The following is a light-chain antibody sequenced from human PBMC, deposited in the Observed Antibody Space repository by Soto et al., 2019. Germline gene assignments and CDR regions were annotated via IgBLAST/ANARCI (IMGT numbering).Light chain of an antibody. Sequence: IQVTMSPSFLSASVGDRVPITCRASQDISDYLAWYQQKPGKAPKLLIYAASTLQSGVPSRFSGSGSGTEFTLTISSLQPEDFATYSCQHLNSYPHTFGEGTKVDIK. CDR3: QHLNSYPHT. CDR1: QDISDY. CDR2: AAS. V-gene: IGKV1-9*01. J-gene: IGKJ4*01.